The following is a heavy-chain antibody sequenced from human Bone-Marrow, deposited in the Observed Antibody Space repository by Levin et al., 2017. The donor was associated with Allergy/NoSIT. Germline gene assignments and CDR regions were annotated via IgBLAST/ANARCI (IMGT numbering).Heavy chain of an antibody. CDR2: IIPILGIA. V-gene: IGHV1-69*04. CDR1: GGTFSSYA. CDR3: ASVPRTIYYYDSSGYPD. D-gene: IGHD3-22*01. Sequence: SVKVSCKASGGTFSSYAISWVRQAPGQGLEWMGRIIPILGIANYAQKFQGRVTITADKSTSTAYMELSSLRSEDTAVYYCASVPRTIYYYDSSGYPDWGQGTLVTVSS. J-gene: IGHJ4*02.